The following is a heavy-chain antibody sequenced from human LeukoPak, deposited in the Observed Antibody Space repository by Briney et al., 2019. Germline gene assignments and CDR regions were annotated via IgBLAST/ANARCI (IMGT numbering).Heavy chain of an antibody. Sequence: SETLSLTCAVSGYSINSDYYWGWIRQPPGKGLEWIGTIYHRGNTYYNPSLNSRVSISVDTSKNHFSLKLSSVTAADTAVYYCARASHSSSWYRSADYYYYYYMDVWGKGTTVTISS. D-gene: IGHD6-13*01. CDR2: IYHRGNT. J-gene: IGHJ6*03. V-gene: IGHV4-38-2*01. CDR3: ARASHSSSWYRSADYYYYYYMDV. CDR1: GYSINSDYY.